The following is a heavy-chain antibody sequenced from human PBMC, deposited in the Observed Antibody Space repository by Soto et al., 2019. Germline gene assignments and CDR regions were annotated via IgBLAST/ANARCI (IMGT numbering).Heavy chain of an antibody. CDR1: GYTFTHYY. Sequence: QVQLVQSVAEVRKPGASVKLSCQASGYTFTHYYIHWVRQAPGQGLEWLVIINPDTGTTSYAQTFQGRGTLTTDTAASTVYLELSGLAAEDTAVYYCASCPIYGGDSYFAYWGQGTLVTVSS. CDR2: INPDTGTT. J-gene: IGHJ4*02. CDR3: ASCPIYGGDSYFAY. V-gene: IGHV1-46*01. D-gene: IGHD2-21*01.